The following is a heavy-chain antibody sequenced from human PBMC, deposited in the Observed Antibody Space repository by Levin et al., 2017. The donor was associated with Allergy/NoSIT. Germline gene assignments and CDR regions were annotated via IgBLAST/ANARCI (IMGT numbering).Heavy chain of an antibody. D-gene: IGHD3-16*01. CDR2: INDRGST. V-gene: IGHV4-34*01. CDR1: GGSFSDYY. CDR3: ARGRRNTADGMYYFDF. Sequence: SETLSLTCAVYGGSFSDYYWSWIRQPPERGLEWIGEINDRGSTNYNPSLKSRVTISVDTSKNQFFLKLASATAADTAVYYCARGRRNTADGMYYFDFWGHGIWVTVSP. J-gene: IGHJ4*01.